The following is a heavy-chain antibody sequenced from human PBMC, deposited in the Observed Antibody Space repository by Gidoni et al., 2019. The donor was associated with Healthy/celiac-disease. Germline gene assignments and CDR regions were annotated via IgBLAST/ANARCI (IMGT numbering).Heavy chain of an antibody. CDR3: ARGGIVAANDAFDI. Sequence: EVQLVQSGAEGKKPGDSLTISCKCSGVTFTSNWIGWVRQLPGKGLEWMGIIYPGDSDTRYSPSFQGQVTISADKSISTAYLQWSSLKAPDTAIYYCARGGIVAANDAFDIWGQGTMVTVSS. CDR2: IYPGDSDT. CDR1: GVTFTSNW. D-gene: IGHD5-12*01. V-gene: IGHV5-51*01. J-gene: IGHJ3*02.